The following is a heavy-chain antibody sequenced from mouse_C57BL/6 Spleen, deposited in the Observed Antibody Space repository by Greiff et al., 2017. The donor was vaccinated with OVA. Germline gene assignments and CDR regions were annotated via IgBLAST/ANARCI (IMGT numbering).Heavy chain of an antibody. J-gene: IGHJ2*01. CDR3: AREPYYYGSRAPYIDY. D-gene: IGHD1-1*01. V-gene: IGHV3-6*01. CDR1: GYSITSGYY. CDR2: ISYDGSN. Sequence: EVQLVESGPGLVKPSQSLSLTCSVTGYSITSGYYWNWIRTFPGNQLVWMGYISYDGSNNYNQSLKNRLSITRGTSKSQFFLKLNSVTTEDTATYYCAREPYYYGSRAPYIDYWGQGTTLTVSS.